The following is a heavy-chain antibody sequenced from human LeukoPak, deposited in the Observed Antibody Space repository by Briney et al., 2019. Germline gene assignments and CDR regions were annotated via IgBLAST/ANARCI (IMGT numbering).Heavy chain of an antibody. D-gene: IGHD6-6*01. CDR2: IFPADSDT. CDR1: GYKFTDSW. CDR3: ARERSSQGYFDF. Sequence: GESLKISCQASGYKFTDSWIAWVHQMPGKGLEWMGIIFPADSDTRYSPSFQGLVTISADKSISTAYLQWNSLKASDTAMYYCARERSSQGYFDFWGQGTLVTVSS. J-gene: IGHJ4*02. V-gene: IGHV5-51*07.